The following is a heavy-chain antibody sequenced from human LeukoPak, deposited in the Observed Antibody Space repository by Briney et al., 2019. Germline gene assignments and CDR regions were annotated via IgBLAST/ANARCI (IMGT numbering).Heavy chain of an antibody. V-gene: IGHV3-21*01. CDR3: AREGSSGWYTFDY. Sequence: GGSLRLSCAASGFTFSSYSMNWVRQAPGKGLEWVSSISSSSSCIYYADSVKGRFTISRDNAKNSLYLQMNSLRAEDTAVYYCAREGSSGWYTFDYWGQGTLVTVSS. D-gene: IGHD6-19*01. CDR2: ISSSSSCI. CDR1: GFTFSSYS. J-gene: IGHJ4*02.